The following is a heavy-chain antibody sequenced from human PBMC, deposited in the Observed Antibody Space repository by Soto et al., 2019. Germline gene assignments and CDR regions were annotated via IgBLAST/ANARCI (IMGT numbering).Heavy chain of an antibody. CDR2: IYYSGST. CDR3: ARDFRQGGLWFGERGDAFDI. CDR1: GGSISSGGYY. D-gene: IGHD3-10*01. J-gene: IGHJ3*02. Sequence: QVQLQESGPGLVKPSQTLSLTCTVSGGSISSGGYYWSWIRQHPGKGLEWIGYIYYSGSTYYNPSLKSRVTISVDTSKNQFSLKLSSVTAADTAVYYCARDFRQGGLWFGERGDAFDIWGQGTMVTVSS. V-gene: IGHV4-31*03.